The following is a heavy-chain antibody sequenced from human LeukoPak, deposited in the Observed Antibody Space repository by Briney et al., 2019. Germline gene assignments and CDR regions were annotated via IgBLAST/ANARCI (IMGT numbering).Heavy chain of an antibody. D-gene: IGHD3-22*01. V-gene: IGHV3-9*01. CDR1: GFTFDDYA. CDR3: AKDLHYYDSSGYYSLSPAFDY. J-gene: IGHJ4*02. CDR2: ISWNSGSI. Sequence: PGGSLRLSCAASGFTFDDYAMPWVRQAPGKGLEWVSGISWNSGSIGYADSVKGRFTISRDNAKNSLYLQMNSLRAEDTALYYCAKDLHYYDSSGYYSLSPAFDYWGQGTLVTVSS.